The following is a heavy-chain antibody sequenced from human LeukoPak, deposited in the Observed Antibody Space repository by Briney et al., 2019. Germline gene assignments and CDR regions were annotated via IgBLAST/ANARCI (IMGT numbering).Heavy chain of an antibody. D-gene: IGHD5-18*01. J-gene: IGHJ4*02. Sequence: PGGSLRLSCAASGFTITNYWMSWVRQAPGKGPEWVANIKQDGSEEYYADSVKGRFTISRDNGKNSLTLQMNSLRAEDTAVYYFARWAGVTDYWGQGTLVTASS. CDR2: IKQDGSEE. CDR3: ARWAGVTDY. V-gene: IGHV3-7*01. CDR1: GFTITNYW.